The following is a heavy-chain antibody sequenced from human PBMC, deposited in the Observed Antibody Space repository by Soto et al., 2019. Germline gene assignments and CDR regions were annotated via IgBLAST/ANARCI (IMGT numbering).Heavy chain of an antibody. V-gene: IGHV4-39*01. CDR2: IYYSGST. D-gene: IGHD6-19*01. CDR1: GGSISSSSYY. J-gene: IGHJ4*02. CDR3: ARHVKEYSSGWFPIDY. Sequence: QLQLQESGPGLVKPSETLSLTCTVSGGSISSSSYYWGWIRQPPGKGLEWIGSIYYSGSTYYNPSPSRRVTLSVDTSKKHCSLKRSSVTAADTAVYYCARHVKEYSSGWFPIDYWGQGTLVTVSS.